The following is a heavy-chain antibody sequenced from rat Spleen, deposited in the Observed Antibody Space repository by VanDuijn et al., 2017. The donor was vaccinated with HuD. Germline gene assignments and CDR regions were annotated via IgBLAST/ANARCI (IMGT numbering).Heavy chain of an antibody. CDR3: VNGFITDWTGFAY. CDR1: GFTFSNYG. CDR2: IYYDGGDK. Sequence: EVQLVESGGGSVQPGSSLKLSCVGSGFTFSNYGMNWFRQAPKKGLEWIALIYYDGGDKYYADSVKGRFTISRDNSKNTLYLEMNSLRSEDTAMYYCVNGFITDWTGFAYWGQGTLVTVSS. J-gene: IGHJ3*01. D-gene: IGHD1-1*01. V-gene: IGHV5-54*01.